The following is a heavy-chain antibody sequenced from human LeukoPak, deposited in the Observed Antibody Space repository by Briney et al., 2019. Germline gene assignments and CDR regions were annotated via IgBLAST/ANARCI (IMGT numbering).Heavy chain of an antibody. CDR3: ARERDCSSISCYGLEIGYFDY. D-gene: IGHD2-2*01. V-gene: IGHV3-21*01. Sequence: PGGSLRLSCAASGFTFSSYSMNWVRQAPGKGLEWVSSISSSSSYIYYADSVKGRFTISRDNAKNSLYLQMNSLRAEDTAVYYCARERDCSSISCYGLEIGYFDYWGQGTLVTVSS. CDR1: GFTFSSYS. CDR2: ISSSSSYI. J-gene: IGHJ4*02.